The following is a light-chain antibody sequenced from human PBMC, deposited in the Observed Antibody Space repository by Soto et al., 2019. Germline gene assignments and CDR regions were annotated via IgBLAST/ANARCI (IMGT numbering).Light chain of an antibody. J-gene: IGKJ5*01. CDR1: QSVSSSS. CDR2: GAS. Sequence: EIVLTQSPGTLSLSPGERATLSCRASQSVSSSSLAWYQHKPGQAPRLLIYGASNRATGIPDRFSGSGSGTDFTLTISRLEPEDFAVYYCQQDYNLPITFGQGTRLEIK. CDR3: QQDYNLPIT. V-gene: IGKV3-20*01.